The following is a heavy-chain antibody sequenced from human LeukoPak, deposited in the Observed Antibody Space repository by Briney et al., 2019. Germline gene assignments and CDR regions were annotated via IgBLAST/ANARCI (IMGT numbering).Heavy chain of an antibody. CDR3: ARGPGIFGVVSQYYYYYMDV. CDR1: GGSISSGGYY. V-gene: IGHV4-31*03. Sequence: SQTLSLTCTVSGGSISSGGYYWSWVRQHPGKGLEWIGYIYYSGSTYYNPSLKSRVTISVDTSKNQFSLKLSSVTAADTAVYYCARGPGIFGVVSQYYYYYMDVWGKGTTVTVSS. CDR2: IYYSGST. J-gene: IGHJ6*03. D-gene: IGHD3-3*01.